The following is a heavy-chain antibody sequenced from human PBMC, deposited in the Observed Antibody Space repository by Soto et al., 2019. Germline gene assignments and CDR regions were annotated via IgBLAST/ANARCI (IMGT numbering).Heavy chain of an antibody. Sequence: ESGGDLVQPGGSLRLSCAASGFTLSTYWMSWVRQAPGKGLEWVANINQDGSEKYYVDAVKGRFTISRDNAKKSLYLQMNSLRAEDTAVYYCAREANWAYDYWGQGTLVTVSS. CDR1: GFTLSTYW. CDR3: AREANWAYDY. J-gene: IGHJ4*02. D-gene: IGHD7-27*01. V-gene: IGHV3-7*05. CDR2: INQDGSEK.